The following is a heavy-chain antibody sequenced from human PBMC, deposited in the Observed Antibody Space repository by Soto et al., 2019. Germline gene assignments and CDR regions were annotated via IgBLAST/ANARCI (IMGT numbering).Heavy chain of an antibody. V-gene: IGHV1-2*04. CDR1: GYTFTGYY. CDR2: LNPNSGGT. CDR3: ARGTYHYDSSGYYRFDH. D-gene: IGHD3-22*01. Sequence: GASVKVCCKASGYTFTGYYMHWVRQAPGQGLEWMGWLNPNSGGTNYAQKFQGWVTMTRDTSISTAYMELSRLRSDDTAVYYCARGTYHYDSSGYYRFDHWGQGTLVTVSS. J-gene: IGHJ4*02.